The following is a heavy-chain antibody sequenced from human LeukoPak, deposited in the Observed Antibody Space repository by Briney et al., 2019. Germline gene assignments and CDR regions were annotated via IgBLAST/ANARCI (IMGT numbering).Heavy chain of an antibody. Sequence: SETLSLTCAVYSGSFSGYYWSWIRQPPGKGLEWIGEINHSGSTNYNPSLKSRATISVDTSKNQFSLKLSSVTAADTAVYYCARAGGDFWSGYNLDWDYYYYGMDVWGQGTTVTVSS. V-gene: IGHV4-34*01. CDR1: SGSFSGYY. CDR2: INHSGST. CDR3: ARAGGDFWSGYNLDWDYYYYGMDV. J-gene: IGHJ6*02. D-gene: IGHD3-3*01.